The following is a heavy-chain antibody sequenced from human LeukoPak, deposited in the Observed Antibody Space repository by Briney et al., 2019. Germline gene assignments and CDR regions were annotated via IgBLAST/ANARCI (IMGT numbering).Heavy chain of an antibody. CDR2: HYYSGST. V-gene: IGHV4-39*01. J-gene: IGHJ4*02. CDR3: ARHRAGYHVDS. D-gene: IGHD3-9*01. CDR1: GGSINSSGYY. Sequence: SETLSLTCTVSGGSINSSGYYWGWIRQPPGKGLEWSGSHYYSGSTYYNPSLKSRVIISVDTSKNQFSLKLNSVTAADTAVYYCARHRAGYHVDSWGQGTLVTVSS.